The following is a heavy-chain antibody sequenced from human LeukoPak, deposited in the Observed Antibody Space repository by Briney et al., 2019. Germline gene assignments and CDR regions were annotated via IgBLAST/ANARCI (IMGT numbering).Heavy chain of an antibody. CDR1: GYTFTGYY. J-gene: IGHJ6*02. V-gene: IGHV1-2*02. Sequence: ASVKVSCKASGYTFTGYYMHWVRQAPGQGLEWMGWINPNSGGTNYAQKFQGRVTMTRDTSISTAYMELSRLRSDDTAVYYCARDHAVPAATYYYYGMDVWGQGTTVTVSS. CDR3: ARDHAVPAATYYYYGMDV. D-gene: IGHD2-2*01. CDR2: INPNSGGT.